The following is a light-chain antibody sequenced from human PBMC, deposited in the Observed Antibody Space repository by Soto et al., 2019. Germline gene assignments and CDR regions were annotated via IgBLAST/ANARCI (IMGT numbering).Light chain of an antibody. V-gene: IGKV1-39*01. J-gene: IGKJ4*01. Sequence: DIQMTQSPSSLSASVGDRVTITCRASQSISSYLNWYQQKPGKAPKLLIYAASSLQSGVPSRFSGSGSGTEFTLTISSLQPDDFATYYCQQYNSYPITFGGGTKVDIK. CDR1: QSISSY. CDR2: AAS. CDR3: QQYNSYPIT.